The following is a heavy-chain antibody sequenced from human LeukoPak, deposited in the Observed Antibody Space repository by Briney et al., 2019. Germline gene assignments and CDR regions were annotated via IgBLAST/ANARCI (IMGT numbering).Heavy chain of an antibody. CDR3: AAKYSSGWYIPFQH. CDR1: GGTFSSYA. J-gene: IGHJ1*01. Sequence: ASVKVSCRASGGTFSSYAISWVRQAPGQGLEWMGGIIPIFGTANYAQKFQGRVTITADESTSTAYMELSSLRSEDTAVYYCAAKYSSGWYIPFQHWGQGTLVTVSS. V-gene: IGHV1-69*13. CDR2: IIPIFGTA. D-gene: IGHD6-19*01.